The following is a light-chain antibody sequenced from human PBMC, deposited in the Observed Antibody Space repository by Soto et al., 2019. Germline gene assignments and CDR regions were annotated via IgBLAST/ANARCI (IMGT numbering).Light chain of an antibody. V-gene: IGKV3-20*01. CDR2: GAS. CDR1: QTVSNTY. Sequence: EIVLTQFPGALYLSPGERVTLSCRASQTVSNTYLAWYQQKSGQAPKFLIYGASNRATGIPDRFSGSGSGTDLTLTISRLEPEDFAVYYCQQYGALPPTFGGGTKVEIK. J-gene: IGKJ4*01. CDR3: QQYGALPPT.